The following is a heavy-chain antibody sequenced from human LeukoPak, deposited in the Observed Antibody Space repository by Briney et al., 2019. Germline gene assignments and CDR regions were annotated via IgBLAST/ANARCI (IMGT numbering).Heavy chain of an antibody. V-gene: IGHV3-74*01. CDR2: INPGGSSI. CDR3: ARSNQADDY. Sequence: SGGSLRLSCAASGFTFSSYWMHWVGQVPGKGLVWVARINPGGSSITYADSVKGRFTISRDNAKNTLYLQMDSLRAEDTGVYYCARSNQADDYWGQGTLVTVSS. CDR1: GFTFSSYW. J-gene: IGHJ4*02. D-gene: IGHD1-14*01.